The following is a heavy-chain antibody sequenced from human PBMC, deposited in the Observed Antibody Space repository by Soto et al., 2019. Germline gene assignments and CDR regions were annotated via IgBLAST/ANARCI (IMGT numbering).Heavy chain of an antibody. CDR1: GYTFTSYG. CDR2: ISAYNGNT. D-gene: IGHD5-12*01. CDR3: ASEYSGYEYDAFDI. Sequence: ASVKVSCKASGYTFTSYGISWLRQAPGQGLEWMGWISAYNGNTNYAQKLQGRVTMTTDTSTSTAYMELRSLRSDDTAVYYCASEYSGYEYDAFDIWGQGTMVTVSS. V-gene: IGHV1-18*01. J-gene: IGHJ3*02.